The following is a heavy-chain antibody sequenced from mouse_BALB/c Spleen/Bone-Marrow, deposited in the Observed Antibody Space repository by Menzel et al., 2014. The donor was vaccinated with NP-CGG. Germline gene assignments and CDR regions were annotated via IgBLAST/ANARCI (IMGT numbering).Heavy chain of an antibody. CDR2: ISSGGGYT. CDR3: ARQESIYDGYYGGFTY. V-gene: IGHV5-9-1*01. Sequence: DVMLVESGGGSVEPGGSLKLSCAASGFTFSSFAMSWVRQTPEKRLEWVATISSGGGYTYYPDSVKGRFTISRDNAKNSLYLQMSSLRSEDTAMYYCARQESIYDGYYGGFTYWGQGTLVTVSA. D-gene: IGHD2-3*01. J-gene: IGHJ3*01. CDR1: GFTFSSFA.